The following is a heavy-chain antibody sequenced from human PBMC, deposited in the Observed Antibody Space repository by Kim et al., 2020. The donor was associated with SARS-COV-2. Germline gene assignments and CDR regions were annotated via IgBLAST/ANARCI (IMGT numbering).Heavy chain of an antibody. Sequence: GGSLRLSCAASGFTFSDYAMTWVRQAPGKGLDWVSAISGGGGTTFYADSVKGRFTISRDNSKNTLYLQMHTLRAEDTAIYYCAKVAVLTSRPYYFYYWGQGTLVTVSS. V-gene: IGHV3-23*01. D-gene: IGHD6-19*01. CDR3: AKVAVLTSRPYYFYY. CDR1: GFTFSDYA. J-gene: IGHJ4*02. CDR2: ISGGGGTT.